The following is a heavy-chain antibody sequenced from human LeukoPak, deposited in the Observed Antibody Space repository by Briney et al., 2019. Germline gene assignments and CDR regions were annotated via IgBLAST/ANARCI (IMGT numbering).Heavy chain of an antibody. J-gene: IGHJ4*02. V-gene: IGHV1-8*03. CDR1: GYTFTNYD. CDR3: ARDQFIYLLFDY. CDR2: MNPNSGKT. D-gene: IGHD3-10*01. Sequence: GASVKVSCKASGYTFTNYDITWVRQATGQGLEWMGWMNPNSGKTGYAQKFQGRVTITSNTSISTAYMELSRLRSDDTAVYYCARDQFIYLLFDYWGQGTLVTVSS.